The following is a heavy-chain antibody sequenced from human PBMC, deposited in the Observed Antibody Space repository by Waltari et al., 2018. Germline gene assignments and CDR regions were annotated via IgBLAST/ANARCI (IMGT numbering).Heavy chain of an antibody. CDR1: GYSISSGYY. V-gene: IGHV4-38-2*01. J-gene: IGHJ4*02. D-gene: IGHD4-17*01. CDR2: IYHSGST. Sequence: QVQLQESGPGLVKPSETLSLTCAVSGYSISSGYYWGWIRQPPGKGLEWIGSIYHSGSTYYNPSLKSRVTISVDTAKNQFSLKLSSVTAADTAVYYCASTAASGDYFDYWGQGTLVTVSS. CDR3: ASTAASGDYFDY.